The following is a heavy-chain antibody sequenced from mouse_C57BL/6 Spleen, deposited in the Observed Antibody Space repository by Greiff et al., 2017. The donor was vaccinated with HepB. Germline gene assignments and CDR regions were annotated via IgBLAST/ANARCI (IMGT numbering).Heavy chain of an antibody. V-gene: IGHV1-81*01. D-gene: IGHD4-1*01. CDR1: GYTFTSYG. CDR2: IYPRSGNT. Sequence: VQLVESGAELARPGASVKLSCKASGYTFTSYGISWVKQRTGQGLEWIGEIYPRSGNTYYNEKFKGKATLTADKSSSTAYMELRSLTSEDSAVYFCASWDWFAYWGQGTLVTVSA. J-gene: IGHJ3*01. CDR3: ASWDWFAY.